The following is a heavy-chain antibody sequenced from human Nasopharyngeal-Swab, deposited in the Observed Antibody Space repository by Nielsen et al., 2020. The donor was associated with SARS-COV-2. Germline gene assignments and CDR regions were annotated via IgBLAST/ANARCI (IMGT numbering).Heavy chain of an antibody. CDR2: ISSSGSTI. Sequence: GESLKISCAASGFTFSDYYMSWIRQAPGKGLEWVSYISSSGSTIYYADSVKGRFTISRDNSKNSLYLQMNSLRTEDTALYYCAKDFPQYYYYYGMDVWGQGTTVTVSS. CDR1: GFTFSDYY. J-gene: IGHJ6*02. V-gene: IGHV3-11*01. CDR3: AKDFPQYYYYYGMDV.